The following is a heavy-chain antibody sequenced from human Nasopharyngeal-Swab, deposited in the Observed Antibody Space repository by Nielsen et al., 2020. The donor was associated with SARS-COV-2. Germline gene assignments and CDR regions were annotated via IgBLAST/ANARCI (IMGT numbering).Heavy chain of an antibody. CDR3: ARDRGLAGPSLGDY. J-gene: IGHJ4*02. CDR1: GYTFTSYD. D-gene: IGHD3-10*01. CDR2: MNPNSGNT. Sequence: ASVKVSCNASGYTFTSYDINWVRQATGQGLEWMGWMNPNSGNTGYAQKSQGRVTMTRNTSLSTAYMELSSLRSEDTAVYYCARDRGLAGPSLGDYWGQGTLVTVSS. V-gene: IGHV1-8*01.